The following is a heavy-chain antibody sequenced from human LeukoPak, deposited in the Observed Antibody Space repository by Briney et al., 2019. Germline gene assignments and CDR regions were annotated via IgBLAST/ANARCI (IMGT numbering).Heavy chain of an antibody. Sequence: GGSLRLSCAASGFTFSSYSMNWVRQAPGKGLEWVSSISSSSSYIYYADSVKGRFTISRDNAKNSLYLQMNSLRAEDTAVYYCARDPVYCSGGSCYSGGGYYYYYGMDVWGQGTTVTVSS. J-gene: IGHJ6*02. CDR3: ARDPVYCSGGSCYSGGGYYYYYGMDV. CDR1: GFTFSSYS. V-gene: IGHV3-21*01. D-gene: IGHD2-15*01. CDR2: ISSSSSYI.